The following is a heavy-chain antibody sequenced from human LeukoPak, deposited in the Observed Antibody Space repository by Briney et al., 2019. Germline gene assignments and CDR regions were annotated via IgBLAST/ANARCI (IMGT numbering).Heavy chain of an antibody. D-gene: IGHD5-18*01. CDR3: ASGYSEYYFDY. CDR1: GYTFTSYY. V-gene: IGHV1-46*01. Sequence: ASVKVSCKASGYTFTSYYMHWVRQASGQGLEWMGIINPSGGSTSYAQKFQGRVTMTRDMSTSTVYMELSSLRSEDTAVYYCASGYSEYYFDYWGQGTLVTVSS. J-gene: IGHJ4*02. CDR2: INPSGGST.